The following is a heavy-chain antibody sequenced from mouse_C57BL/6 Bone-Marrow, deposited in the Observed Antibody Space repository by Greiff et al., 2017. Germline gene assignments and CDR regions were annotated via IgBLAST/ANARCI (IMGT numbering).Heavy chain of an antibody. Sequence: VKLPQSGAELVKPGASVKMSCKASGYTFTTYPIAWMKQNPGKSLEWIGNFHPDNDDTKYNDKFKGKATLTVEKSSSTVYLELSRLTSDDSAVYYGARGGNYGGYYFDYWGKGTTLTVSS. CDR2: FHPDNDDT. CDR1: GYTFTTYP. D-gene: IGHD2-1*01. CDR3: ARGGNYGGYYFDY. J-gene: IGHJ2*01. V-gene: IGHV1-47*01.